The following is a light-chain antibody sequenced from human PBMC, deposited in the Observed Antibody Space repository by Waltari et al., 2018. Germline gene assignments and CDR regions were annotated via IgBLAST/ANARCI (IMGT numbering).Light chain of an antibody. J-gene: IGLJ3*02. Sequence: QSALTQPASVSGSPGQSITISCTGTTSDLGGYNYVSWYQQHTGKAPKLIIFDVSSRPSGVSNRFSGSKSANTASLIISGLQAEDEADYYCCSFTSSSTWVFGGGTKLTVL. CDR3: CSFTSSSTWV. CDR1: TSDLGGYNY. V-gene: IGLV2-14*03. CDR2: DVS.